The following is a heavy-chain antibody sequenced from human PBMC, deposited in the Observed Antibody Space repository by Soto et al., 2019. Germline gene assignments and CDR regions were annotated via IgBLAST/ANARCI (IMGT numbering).Heavy chain of an antibody. CDR1: GGNFRRYA. CDR3: VVGDCTSSSCYYYFYGLDV. J-gene: IGHJ6*02. V-gene: IGHV1-69*01. CDR2: ILPIFGSP. D-gene: IGHD2-2*01. Sequence: QLQLVQSGAEVKKPGSSVKVSCKASGGNFRRYAISWVRQAPGQGLERMGGILPIFGSPSHAQKFRDRVTITAVESMSTAYLELTSLTSEDTAIYYCVVGDCTSSSCYYYFYGLDVWGQGTTVTVSS.